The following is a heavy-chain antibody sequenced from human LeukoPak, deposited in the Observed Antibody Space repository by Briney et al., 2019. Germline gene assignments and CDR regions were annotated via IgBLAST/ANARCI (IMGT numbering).Heavy chain of an antibody. D-gene: IGHD3-22*01. Sequence: PSETLSPTCTVSGGSISSSSYYWGWIRQPPGKGLEWIGSIYYSGSTCYNPSLQIRVTISADTSKNQFSLKLSSVTAADTAVYYCARQRGYYDSSGYYPDYWGQGTLVTVSS. J-gene: IGHJ4*02. CDR2: IYYSGST. CDR3: ARQRGYYDSSGYYPDY. CDR1: GGSISSSSYY. V-gene: IGHV4-39*01.